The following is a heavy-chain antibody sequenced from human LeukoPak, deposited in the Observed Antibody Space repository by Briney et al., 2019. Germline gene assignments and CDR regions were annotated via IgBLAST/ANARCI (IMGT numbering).Heavy chain of an antibody. D-gene: IGHD6-13*01. CDR2: INPNSGGT. CDR1: GYTFTGYY. V-gene: IGHV1-2*02. CDR3: ARDKRHSSSWYYYYYYMDV. J-gene: IGHJ6*03. Sequence: ASVKVSCKASGYTFTGYYMHWVRQAPGQGLEWMGWINPNSGGTNYAQKFQGRVTMTRDTSISTAYTELSRLRSDDTAVYYCARDKRHSSSWYYYYYYMDVWGKGTTVTVSS.